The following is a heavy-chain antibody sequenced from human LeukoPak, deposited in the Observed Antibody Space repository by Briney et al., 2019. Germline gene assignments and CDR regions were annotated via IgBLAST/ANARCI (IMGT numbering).Heavy chain of an antibody. J-gene: IGHJ4*02. D-gene: IGHD3-10*01. Sequence: GGSLRLSCAASGFTFNSYWMSWVRQAPGKGLEWVANINQDGSQTYYVDSLKGRFAISRDNVKGSLYLQMNSLRAEDTAVFYCARHSASGSYYTYNFDYWGQGTQVTVSS. V-gene: IGHV3-7*01. CDR2: INQDGSQT. CDR1: GFTFNSYW. CDR3: ARHSASGSYYTYNFDY.